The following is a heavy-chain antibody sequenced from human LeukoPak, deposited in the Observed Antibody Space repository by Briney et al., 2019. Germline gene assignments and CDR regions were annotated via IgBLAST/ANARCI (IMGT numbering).Heavy chain of an antibody. D-gene: IGHD3-10*01. Sequence: GGSLRLSCTASGFTFSTYAMTWVRQAPGQGLEWVSAISATGGTTYYADSVKGRFTMSRDNSKNTLYLQMSSLRGEDTAVYYCAKNYESGRGVPYGMDVWGQGTTVTVSS. V-gene: IGHV3-23*01. CDR1: GFTFSTYA. CDR3: AKNYESGRGVPYGMDV. J-gene: IGHJ6*02. CDR2: ISATGGTT.